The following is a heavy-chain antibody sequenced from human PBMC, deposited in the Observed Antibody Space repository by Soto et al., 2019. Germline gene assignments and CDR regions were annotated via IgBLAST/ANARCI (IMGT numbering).Heavy chain of an antibody. CDR3: AHRPRGYAYYFDY. CDR2: IYWDEDK. J-gene: IGHJ4*02. Sequence: IYWDEDKWYSPSLKSRLTITDGTSKNQVVLTMTNMDPVDTATYYCAHRPRGYAYYFDYWGQGTLVTVSS. V-gene: IGHV2-5*02. D-gene: IGHD5-12*01.